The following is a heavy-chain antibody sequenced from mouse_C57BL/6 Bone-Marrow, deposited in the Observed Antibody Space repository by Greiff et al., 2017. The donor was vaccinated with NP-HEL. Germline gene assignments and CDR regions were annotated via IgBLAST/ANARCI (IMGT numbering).Heavy chain of an antibody. CDR2: IYPSDSET. CDR1: GYTFTSYW. V-gene: IGHV1-61*01. Sequence: QVQLQQPGAELVRPGSSVKLSCKASGYTFTSYWMDWVKQRPGQGLEWIGNIYPSDSETHYNQKFKDKATLTVDKSSSTAYMQLSSLTSEDSAVYYCARRGIYYDYDVGAMDYWGQGTSVTVSS. J-gene: IGHJ4*01. D-gene: IGHD2-4*01. CDR3: ARRGIYYDYDVGAMDY.